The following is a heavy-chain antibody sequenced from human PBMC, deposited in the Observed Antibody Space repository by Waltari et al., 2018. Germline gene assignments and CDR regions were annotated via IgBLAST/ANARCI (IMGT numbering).Heavy chain of an antibody. CDR2: SNPYSGGT. J-gene: IGHJ4*02. V-gene: IGHV1-2*02. CDR3: ATAPDAFQIIN. Sequence: QVQLVQSGADVKKPGASVKVSCKTSGYTFTGYYMYWVRQAPGQGLEWMGWSNPYSGGTAYAQKCQGRVTLTRDTSISTAYMELNRLISDDSAMYYCATAPDAFQIINWGQGTLVTVSS. CDR1: GYTFTGYY. D-gene: IGHD2-2*01.